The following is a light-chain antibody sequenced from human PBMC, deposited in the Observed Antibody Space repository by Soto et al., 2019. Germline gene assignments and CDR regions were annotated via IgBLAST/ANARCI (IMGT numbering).Light chain of an antibody. CDR3: CSYAGSYTSKV. CDR2: DVS. CDR1: SSDFGGYNY. J-gene: IGLJ1*01. Sequence: QSVLTQPRSVSGSPGQSVTISCTGTSSDFGGYNYASWYQQHPGKAPKLMIYDVSKRPSGVPDRFSGSKSGNTASLTISGLQAEDEADYYCCSYAGSYTSKVFGTGTKLTVL. V-gene: IGLV2-11*01.